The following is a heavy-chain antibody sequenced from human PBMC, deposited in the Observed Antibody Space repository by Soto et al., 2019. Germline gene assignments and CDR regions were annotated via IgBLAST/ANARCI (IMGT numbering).Heavy chain of an antibody. CDR2: IYYSGST. Sequence: SETLSLTCTVSGGSISSGDYYWSWIRQPPGKGLEWIGYIYYSGSTYYNPSLKSRVTISVDTSKNQFSLKLSSVTAADTAVYYCARVLLWFGETRANWFDPWGQGTLVTVSS. J-gene: IGHJ5*02. CDR1: GGSISSGDYY. V-gene: IGHV4-30-4*01. CDR3: ARVLLWFGETRANWFDP. D-gene: IGHD3-10*01.